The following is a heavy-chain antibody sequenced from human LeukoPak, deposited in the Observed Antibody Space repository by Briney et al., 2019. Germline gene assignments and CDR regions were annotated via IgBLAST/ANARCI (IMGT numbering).Heavy chain of an antibody. J-gene: IGHJ1*01. CDR2: INHSGST. Sequence: PSETLSLTCAVYGGSFSGYYWSWVRQPPGKGLEWIGEINHSGSTNYNPSLKSRVTISVDTSKNQFSLKPSSVTAADTAVYYCAAYTTVTTRPEYFQHWGQGTLVTVSS. V-gene: IGHV4-34*01. CDR1: GGSFSGYY. D-gene: IGHD4-11*01. CDR3: AAYTTVTTRPEYFQH.